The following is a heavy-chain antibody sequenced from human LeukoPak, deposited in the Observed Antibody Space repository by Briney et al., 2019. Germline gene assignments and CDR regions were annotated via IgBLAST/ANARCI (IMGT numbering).Heavy chain of an antibody. CDR3: AKSVAGPPYYYYYYMDV. J-gene: IGHJ6*03. V-gene: IGHV3-30*02. Sequence: GGSLRLSCAASGFTFSSYGMHWVRQAPGKGLQWVAFIRYDGSNKYYADSVKGRFTIPRDNSKNTLYLQMNSLRAEDTAVYYCAKSVAGPPYYYYYYMDVWGKGTTITVSS. D-gene: IGHD6-19*01. CDR2: IRYDGSNK. CDR1: GFTFSSYG.